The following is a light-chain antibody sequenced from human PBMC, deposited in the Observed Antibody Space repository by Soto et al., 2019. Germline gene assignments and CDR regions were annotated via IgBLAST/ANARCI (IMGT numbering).Light chain of an antibody. J-gene: IGLJ1*01. CDR3: SSYTSISTYV. Sequence: QSARTQPASVSVSPGQSITISCTGTSSDVGGYNFVSWYQQHPDKAPKLMIYDVTNRPSGVSNRFSGSKSGNTASLTISGLQAEDEADYYCSSYTSISTYVFGTGTKVTVL. CDR2: DVT. V-gene: IGLV2-14*01. CDR1: SSDVGGYNF.